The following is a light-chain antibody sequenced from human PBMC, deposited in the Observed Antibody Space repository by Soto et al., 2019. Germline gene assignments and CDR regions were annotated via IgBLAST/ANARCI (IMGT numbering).Light chain of an antibody. CDR2: GAS. CDR1: QSVDSN. J-gene: IGKJ4*01. CDR3: QQYSDWPPFT. V-gene: IGKV3-15*01. Sequence: EIVMTQSPATLSVSPGDGATLSCRASQSVDSNLAWYQQKPGQTPRLLIYGASTRVTAIPGRFSGSGSGTEFTLTISSLQSEDSAVYYCQQYSDWPPFTFGGGTKVDIK.